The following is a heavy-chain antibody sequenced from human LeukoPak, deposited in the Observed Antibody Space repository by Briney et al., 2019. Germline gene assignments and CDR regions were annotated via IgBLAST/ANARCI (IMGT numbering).Heavy chain of an antibody. CDR1: GFTFSTYE. Sequence: PGGSLRLSCAASGFTFSTYEMDWVRQAPGKGLEWISYIDSNSRTIHYADSVRGRFTISRDNAKNSLFLQVNSLRAEDTAVYYCVREYCSGGSCSDAFDIWGQGTMVTVSS. D-gene: IGHD2-15*01. V-gene: IGHV3-48*03. CDR3: VREYCSGGSCSDAFDI. CDR2: IDSNSRTI. J-gene: IGHJ3*02.